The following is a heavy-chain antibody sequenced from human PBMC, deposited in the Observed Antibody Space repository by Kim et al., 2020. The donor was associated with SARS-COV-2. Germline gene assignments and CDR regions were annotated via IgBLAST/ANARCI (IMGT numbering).Heavy chain of an antibody. Sequence: SETLSLTCTVSGGSISSYYWSWIRQPPGKGLEWIGYIYYSGSTNYNPSLKSRVTISVDTSKNQFSLKLSSVTAADTAVYYCARVRSSGWLDYWGQGTLVT. J-gene: IGHJ4*02. D-gene: IGHD6-19*01. CDR3: ARVRSSGWLDY. CDR1: GGSISSYY. CDR2: IYYSGST. V-gene: IGHV4-59*01.